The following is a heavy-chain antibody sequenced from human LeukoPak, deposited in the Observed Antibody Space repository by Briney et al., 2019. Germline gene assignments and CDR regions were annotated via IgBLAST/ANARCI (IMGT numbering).Heavy chain of an antibody. CDR1: GGSISSYY. CDR2: IYYSGST. CDR3: ARGEYYYDSSGYYYRAFDI. J-gene: IGHJ3*02. Sequence: SETLSLTCTVSGGSISSYYWSWIRQPPGKGLEWIGYIYYSGSTNYNPSLKSRVTISVDTSKNQFSLKLSSVTAADTAVYYCARGEYYYDSSGYYYRAFDIWGQGTMVTVSS. V-gene: IGHV4-59*08. D-gene: IGHD3-22*01.